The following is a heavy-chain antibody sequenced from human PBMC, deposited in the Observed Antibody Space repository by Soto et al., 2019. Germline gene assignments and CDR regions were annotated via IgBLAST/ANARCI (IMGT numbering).Heavy chain of an antibody. CDR1: GGSFSGYY. CDR3: ARGRVVVVPAALGGAGDFDY. D-gene: IGHD2-2*01. Sequence: SETLSLTCAVYGGSFSGYYWSWIRQPPGKGLEWIGEINHSGSTNYNPSLKSRVTISVDTSKNQFSLKLSSVTAADTAVYYCARGRVVVVPAALGGAGDFDYWGQGTLVTVSS. V-gene: IGHV4-34*01. CDR2: INHSGST. J-gene: IGHJ4*02.